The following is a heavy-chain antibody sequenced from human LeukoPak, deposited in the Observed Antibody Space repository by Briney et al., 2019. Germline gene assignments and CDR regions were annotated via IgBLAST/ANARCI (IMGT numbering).Heavy chain of an antibody. CDR1: GYTFTGYY. J-gene: IGHJ5*02. CDR3: AKEDEDIVLMVYAS. V-gene: IGHV1-2*02. Sequence: ASVKVSCKASGYTFTGYYMHWVRQAPGQGLEWMGWINPNSGGTNYAQKFQGRVTMTRDTSISTAYMELSRLRSDDTAVYYCAKEDEDIVLMVYASWGQGTLVTVSS. CDR2: INPNSGGT. D-gene: IGHD2-8*01.